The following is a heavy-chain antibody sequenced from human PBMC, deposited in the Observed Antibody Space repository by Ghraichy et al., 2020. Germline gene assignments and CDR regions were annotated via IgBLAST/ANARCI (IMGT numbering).Heavy chain of an antibody. CDR3: ARGGGSYGEGYFDY. V-gene: IGHV3-7*03. Sequence: LTCAASGFTFSSYWMSWVRQAPGKGLEWVANIKQDGSEKYYVDSVKGRFTISRDNAKNSLHLQMNSLRAEDTAVYYCARGGGSYGEGYFDYWGQGTLVTVSS. J-gene: IGHJ4*02. D-gene: IGHD1-26*01. CDR2: IKQDGSEK. CDR1: GFTFSSYW.